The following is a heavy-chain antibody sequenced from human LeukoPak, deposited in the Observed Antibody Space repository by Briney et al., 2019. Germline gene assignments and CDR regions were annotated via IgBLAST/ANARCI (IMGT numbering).Heavy chain of an antibody. J-gene: IGHJ4*02. V-gene: IGHV1-2*02. CDR1: GYTFTGYY. D-gene: IGHD3-22*01. CDR3: AKVPRLMYYYDSSGYYYFDY. CDR2: INPNSGGT. Sequence: ASVKVSCKASGYTFTGYYMHWVRQAPGQGLEWMGWINPNSGGTNYAQKFQGRVTMTRDTSISTAYMELSRLRSDDTAVYYCAKVPRLMYYYDSSGYYYFDYWGQGTLVTVSS.